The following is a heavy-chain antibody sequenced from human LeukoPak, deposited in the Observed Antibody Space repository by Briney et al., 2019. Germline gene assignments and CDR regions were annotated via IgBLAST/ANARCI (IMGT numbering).Heavy chain of an antibody. J-gene: IGHJ5*02. CDR2: IYTNGNT. Sequence: SETLSLTCTVSGDSISGYYWSWIRQPAGKGLEYIGRIYTNGNTNYNPSLKSRVTMSVDTSKNQFSLKLSSVTAADTAVYYCARGHYDILTGYHNWFDPWGQGTLAAVSS. D-gene: IGHD3-9*01. CDR3: ARGHYDILTGYHNWFDP. CDR1: GDSISGYY. V-gene: IGHV4-4*07.